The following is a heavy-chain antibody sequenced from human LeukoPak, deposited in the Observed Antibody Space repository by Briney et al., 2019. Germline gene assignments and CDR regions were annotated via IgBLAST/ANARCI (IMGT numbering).Heavy chain of an antibody. V-gene: IGHV3-11*04. Sequence: GGSLRLSCAASGFTFSDYYMSWIRQAPGKGLEWVSYISSSGSTIYYADSVKGRFTTSRDNAENSLYLQMNSLTAEDTAVYYCARYGVDSSGYYFFDYWGQGTLVTVSS. CDR3: ARYGVDSSGYYFFDY. CDR1: GFTFSDYY. J-gene: IGHJ4*02. D-gene: IGHD6-19*01. CDR2: ISSSGSTI.